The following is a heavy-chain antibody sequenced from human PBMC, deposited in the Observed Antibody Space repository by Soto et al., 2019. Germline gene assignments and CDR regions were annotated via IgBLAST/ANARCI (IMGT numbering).Heavy chain of an antibody. Sequence: PGGSLRLSCAASGFTFSYYAMTWVRQAPGKGLEWVSTISGSGNTTFYADSVKGRFTISRDNSKNTLYLQMNSLRAEDTAVYYCARESNGPFFYSYGSFDYWGQGTLVTVSS. D-gene: IGHD5-18*01. J-gene: IGHJ4*02. V-gene: IGHV3-23*01. CDR2: ISGSGNTT. CDR1: GFTFSYYA. CDR3: ARESNGPFFYSYGSFDY.